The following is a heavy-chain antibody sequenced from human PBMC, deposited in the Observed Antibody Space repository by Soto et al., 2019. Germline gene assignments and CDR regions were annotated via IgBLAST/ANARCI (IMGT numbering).Heavy chain of an antibody. V-gene: IGHV4-34*02. CDR2: INHSGGT. D-gene: IGHD3-3*02. CDR1: GGSFSAYY. Sequence: QVQLQQWGAGLLKPSETLSLTCAVYGGSFSAYYWTWIRQAPGKGLEWIGEINHSGGTNYNASLKRRVSISVDTSKDQFSLIPVSVTAADPAVYYCARDRQYYPFWSGYQNEGPYGMDVWGQGTTVTVSS. CDR3: ARDRQYYPFWSGYQNEGPYGMDV. J-gene: IGHJ6*02.